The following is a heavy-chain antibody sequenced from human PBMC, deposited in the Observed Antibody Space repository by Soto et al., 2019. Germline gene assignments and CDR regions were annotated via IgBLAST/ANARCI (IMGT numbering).Heavy chain of an antibody. CDR1: GYSFSSYR. V-gene: IGHV5-51*01. Sequence: KVSGEGCGYSFSSYRRAWVRQMPGKGLEWMGIIYPGDSDTRYSPSFQGQVTISADKSISTAYLQWSSLKASDTAMYYCASSDGAPPSHYWGQGPLVTAS. CDR3: ASSDGAPPSHY. CDR2: IYPGDSDT. J-gene: IGHJ4*02. D-gene: IGHD2-8*02.